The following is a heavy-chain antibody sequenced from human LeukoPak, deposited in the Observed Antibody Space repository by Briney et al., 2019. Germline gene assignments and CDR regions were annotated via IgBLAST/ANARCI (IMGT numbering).Heavy chain of an antibody. CDR1: GFTFDDYA. D-gene: IGHD6-13*01. Sequence: PGGSLRLSCAASGFTFDDYAMHWVRQAPGKGLEWVSGISWNSGSIGYADSVKGRFTISRDNAKNSLYLQMNSLRAEDTAVYYCAKARGSEIAAATNYWGQGALVTVSS. CDR3: AKARGSEIAAATNY. J-gene: IGHJ4*02. CDR2: ISWNSGSI. V-gene: IGHV3-9*01.